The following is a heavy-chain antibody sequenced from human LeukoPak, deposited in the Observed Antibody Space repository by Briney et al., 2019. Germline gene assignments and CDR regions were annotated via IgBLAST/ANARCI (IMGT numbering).Heavy chain of an antibody. CDR1: GGTFSSYA. D-gene: IGHD1-26*01. CDR3: AREGRVVGATSYYYYYMDV. Sequence: ASVKVSCKASGGTFSSYAISWVRQAPGQGLEWMGGIIPIFGTANYAQKFQGRVTITADKSTSTAYMELSSLRSEDTAVCYCAREGRVVGATSYYYYYMDVWGKGTTVTVSS. CDR2: IIPIFGTA. J-gene: IGHJ6*03. V-gene: IGHV1-69*06.